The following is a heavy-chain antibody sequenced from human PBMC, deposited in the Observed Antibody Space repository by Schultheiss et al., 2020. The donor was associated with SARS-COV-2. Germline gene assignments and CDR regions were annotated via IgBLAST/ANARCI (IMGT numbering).Heavy chain of an antibody. J-gene: IGHJ4*02. CDR1: GGSISSSSYY. CDR3: ARSSGSGSLWF. D-gene: IGHD1-26*01. CDR2: IYYSGST. Sequence: LETLSLTCTVSGGSISSSSYYWGWIRQPPGKGLEWIGSIYYSGSTYYNPSLKSRVTISVDTSKNQFSLKLSSVTAADTAVYYCARSSGSGSLWFWGQGTLVTVSS. V-gene: IGHV4-39*07.